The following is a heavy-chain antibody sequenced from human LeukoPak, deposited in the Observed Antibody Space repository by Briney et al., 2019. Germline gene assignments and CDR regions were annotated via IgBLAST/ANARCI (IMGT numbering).Heavy chain of an antibody. Sequence: GGSLRLSCAASGFRFSSHWMNWVRQGPGKGLEWVAKIKQDGSEKKYVDSVMGRFTISRDNAKNSLYLQMNSLRVEDTAVYYGARHKLFGVVMPNTIYVQDVWGHGTTVTVSS. D-gene: IGHD3-3*01. CDR2: IKQDGSEK. J-gene: IGHJ6*02. CDR3: ARHKLFGVVMPNTIYVQDV. V-gene: IGHV3-7*01. CDR1: GFRFSSHW.